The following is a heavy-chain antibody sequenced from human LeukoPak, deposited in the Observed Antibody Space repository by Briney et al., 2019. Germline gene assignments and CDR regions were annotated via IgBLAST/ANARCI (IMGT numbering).Heavy chain of an antibody. V-gene: IGHV4-39*01. CDR3: ARRAVAGPKNFDY. Sequence: PSETLSLTCTVSGGSISTSSYYWGWIRQPPGKGLEWIGSIYYTGTTYHNPSLTSRVTISVDTSKNQFSLKLSSVTAADTAVYYCARRAVAGPKNFDYWGQGTLVTVSS. CDR2: IYYTGTT. D-gene: IGHD6-19*01. CDR1: GGSISTSSYY. J-gene: IGHJ4*02.